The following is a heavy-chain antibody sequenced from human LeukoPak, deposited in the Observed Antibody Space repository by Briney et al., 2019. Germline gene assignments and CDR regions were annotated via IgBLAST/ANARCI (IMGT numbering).Heavy chain of an antibody. Sequence: ASVKVSCKTSGYTFTSYGVSWVRQAPGQGLEWMGWISGYNGNTNYAQKFQGRVTITADKSTSTAYMELSSLRSEDTAVYYCARKGYSYGHYAFDIWGQGTMVTVSS. CDR2: ISGYNGNT. CDR3: ARKGYSYGHYAFDI. V-gene: IGHV1-18*01. J-gene: IGHJ3*02. D-gene: IGHD5-18*01. CDR1: GYTFTSYG.